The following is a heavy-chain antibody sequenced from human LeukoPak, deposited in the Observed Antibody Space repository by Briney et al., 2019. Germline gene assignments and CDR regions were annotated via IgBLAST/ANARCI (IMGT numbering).Heavy chain of an antibody. CDR1: GYSISSHY. CDR2: IYTSGST. J-gene: IGHJ4*02. Sequence: SETLSLTCSVSGYSISSHYWSWIRQPAGKGLEWIGRIYTSGSTNYNPSLKSRVTVSLDTSKNQFSLKLSSVTAADTAVYYCARVGQLGIYYFDYWGQGTLVTVSS. CDR3: ARVGQLGIYYFDY. V-gene: IGHV4-4*07. D-gene: IGHD1-1*01.